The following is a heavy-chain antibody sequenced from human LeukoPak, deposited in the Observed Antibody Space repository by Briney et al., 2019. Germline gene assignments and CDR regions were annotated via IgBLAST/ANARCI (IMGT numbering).Heavy chain of an antibody. V-gene: IGHV3-23*01. Sequence: PGGSLRLSCEASGFIFSTFVMNWVRQAPGRGLEWVSGISGSGDRTYYVDSVQGRFTISRDNSNNKLYLQMNSLKTEDTAVYYCTTDGVGVEGATYDNWGQGTLVSVSS. CDR3: TTDGVGVEGATYDN. J-gene: IGHJ4*02. CDR1: GFIFSTFV. D-gene: IGHD1-26*01. CDR2: ISGSGDRT.